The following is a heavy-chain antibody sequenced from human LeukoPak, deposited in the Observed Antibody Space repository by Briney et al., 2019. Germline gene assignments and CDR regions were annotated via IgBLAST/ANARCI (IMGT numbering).Heavy chain of an antibody. CDR3: ARYYDYVWGSFDY. V-gene: IGHV4-38-2*01. D-gene: IGHD3-16*01. J-gene: IGHJ4*02. CDR1: GYSISSGYY. Sequence: PSETLSLTCAVSGYSISSGYYWGWIRQPPGEGLEWNESIYHSGSTFYNPSLRSRVTISVDTSKNKSSLKLSSVTAADTAVYYCARYYDYVWGSFDYWGQGTLVTVSS. CDR2: IYHSGST.